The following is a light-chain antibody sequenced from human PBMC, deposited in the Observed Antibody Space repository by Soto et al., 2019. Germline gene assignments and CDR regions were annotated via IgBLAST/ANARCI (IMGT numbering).Light chain of an antibody. V-gene: IGLV2-14*01. CDR2: EVF. Sequence: QSALTQPASVSGSPGQSITISCTGTNTDVGGYDRVSWYQHHPGKAPKMLIFEVFNRPSGISDRFSGSKSGDTASLTISGLQAEDEADYYCATWDDSLRGVLFGGGTKLTVL. J-gene: IGLJ2*01. CDR3: ATWDDSLRGVL. CDR1: NTDVGGYDR.